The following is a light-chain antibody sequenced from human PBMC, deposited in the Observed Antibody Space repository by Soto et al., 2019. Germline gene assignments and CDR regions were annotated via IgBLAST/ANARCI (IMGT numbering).Light chain of an antibody. V-gene: IGKV1-33*01. CDR3: QQYDNLPLI. CDR1: QDIRKY. CDR2: DAS. Sequence: IHITHSPSSRSSSVVDRVTVTCQATQDIRKYLNWYQQKPGKAPKLLIYDASSLETGVPSRFSGSGSGTDFTLTISSLQPEDFATYYCQQYDNLPLIFGQGTRLEIK. J-gene: IGKJ5*01.